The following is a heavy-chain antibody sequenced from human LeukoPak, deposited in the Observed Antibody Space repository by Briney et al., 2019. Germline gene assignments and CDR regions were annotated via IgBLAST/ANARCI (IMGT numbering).Heavy chain of an antibody. CDR2: ISSSGSTI. Sequence: GGSLRLSCAASGFTFSSYSMNWVRQAPGKGREGVSYISSSGSTIYYADSVKGRFTISRDNAKNSLYLQMNSLRAEDTAVYYCARDPYVWGSYRYTETDYWGQGTLVTVSS. D-gene: IGHD3-16*02. CDR1: GFTFSSYS. V-gene: IGHV3-48*04. CDR3: ARDPYVWGSYRYTETDY. J-gene: IGHJ4*02.